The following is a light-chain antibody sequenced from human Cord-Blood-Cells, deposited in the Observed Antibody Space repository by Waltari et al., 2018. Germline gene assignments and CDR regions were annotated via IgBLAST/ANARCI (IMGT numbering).Light chain of an antibody. CDR2: QDS. Sequence: SYELTQPPSLSVSPGQTASITCSGDKLGEKYACWYQQKPGQSPVLVIYQDSKRPSGIPERFSGSNSGNTATLTISGTQAMDEADYYCQAWDSSTYVFGTGTKVTVL. CDR1: KLGEKY. CDR3: QAWDSSTYV. V-gene: IGLV3-1*01. J-gene: IGLJ1*01.